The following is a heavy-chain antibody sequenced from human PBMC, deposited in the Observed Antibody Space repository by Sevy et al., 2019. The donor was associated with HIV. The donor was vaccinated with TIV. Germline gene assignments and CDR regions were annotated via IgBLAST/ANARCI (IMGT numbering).Heavy chain of an antibody. Sequence: GGSLRLSCAASGFTFSSYAMSWVRQSPGKGLEWVSCIIGSGGRTYYAESVKGRLTISRDNAKNTLYLQMNNLRAEDTAVYYCAKDGHDYGDFYFNYWGQGTLVTVSS. CDR3: AKDGHDYGDFYFNY. CDR1: GFTFSSYA. CDR2: IIGSGGRT. V-gene: IGHV3-23*01. D-gene: IGHD4-17*01. J-gene: IGHJ4*02.